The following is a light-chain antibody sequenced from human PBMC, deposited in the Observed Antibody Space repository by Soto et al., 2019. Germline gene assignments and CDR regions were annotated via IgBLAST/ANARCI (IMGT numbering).Light chain of an antibody. CDR3: QQYGTLPTT. J-gene: IGKJ3*01. V-gene: IGKV3-20*01. Sequence: EIVLTQSPGILSLSPGERATLSCRASQSVSGTYLAWYQQTPGQAPRLHIYGASIRATGIPDRFSGSGSGTDCTLTISRLEPEDFTVYYCQQYGTLPTTFGPGTKVDGK. CDR1: QSVSGTY. CDR2: GAS.